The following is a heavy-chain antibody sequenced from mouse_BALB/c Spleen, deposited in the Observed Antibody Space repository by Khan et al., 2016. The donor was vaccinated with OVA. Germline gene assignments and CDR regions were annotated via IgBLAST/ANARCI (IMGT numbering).Heavy chain of an antibody. Sequence: QVQLKESGAELVRPGASVKLSCKTSGFIFTNYWIHWVKQRSGQGLEWIARIYPGTDNTYYNEKLKEKGTLTVDKSTRTAYIQLSSLKSEDSAVYFCAREEALYYFDYWGQGTTLTVSS. J-gene: IGHJ2*01. CDR3: AREEALYYFDY. V-gene: IGHV1-76*01. CDR1: GFIFTNYW. CDR2: IYPGTDNT. D-gene: IGHD3-2*02.